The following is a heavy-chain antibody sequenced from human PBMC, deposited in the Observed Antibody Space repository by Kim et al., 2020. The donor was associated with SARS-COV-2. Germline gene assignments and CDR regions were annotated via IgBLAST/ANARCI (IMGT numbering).Heavy chain of an antibody. CDR3: ASVLEGVAGYYYYGMDV. D-gene: IGHD3-3*02. Sequence: GESLKISCKGSGYSFTSYWISWVRQMPGKGLEWMGRIDPSDSYTNYSPSFQGHVTISADKSISTAYLQWSSLKASDTAMYYCASVLEGVAGYYYYGMDVWGQGTTVTVSS. CDR1: GYSFTSYW. V-gene: IGHV5-10-1*01. CDR2: IDPSDSYT. J-gene: IGHJ6*02.